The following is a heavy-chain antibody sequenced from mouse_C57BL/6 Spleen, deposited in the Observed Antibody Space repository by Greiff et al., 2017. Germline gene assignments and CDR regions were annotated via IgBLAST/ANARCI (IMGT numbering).Heavy chain of an antibody. CDR1: GYTFTSYW. V-gene: IGHV1-59*01. CDR2: IDPSDSYT. Sequence: QVQLQQPGAELVRPGTSVKLSCKASGYTFTSYWMHWVKQRPGQGLEWIGVIDPSDSYTNYNQKFKGKATLTVDTSSSTAYMQLSSLTSEDSAVYYCARATTVVRVLDYWGQGTTLTVSS. J-gene: IGHJ2*01. D-gene: IGHD1-1*01. CDR3: ARATTVVRVLDY.